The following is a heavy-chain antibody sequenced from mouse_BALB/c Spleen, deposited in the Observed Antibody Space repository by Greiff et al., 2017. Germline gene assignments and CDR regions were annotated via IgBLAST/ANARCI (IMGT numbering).Heavy chain of an antibody. CDR1: GFTFSDYY. CDR2: ISDGGSYT. D-gene: IGHD1-1*01. Sequence: DVKLVESGGGLVKPGGSLKLSCAASGFTFSDYYMYWVRQTPEKRLEWVATISDGGSYTYYPDSVKGRFTISRDNAKNNLYLQMSSLKSEDTAMYYCARDYGSSYYYYAMDYWGQGTSVTVSS. CDR3: ARDYGSSYYYYAMDY. J-gene: IGHJ4*01. V-gene: IGHV5-4*02.